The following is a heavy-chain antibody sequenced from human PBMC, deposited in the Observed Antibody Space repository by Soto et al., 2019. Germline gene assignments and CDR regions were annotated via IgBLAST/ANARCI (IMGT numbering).Heavy chain of an antibody. Sequence: GGSLRLSCAASGFTFTSYSMNWVRQAPGQGLEWVSYITSKSTIIKYADSVKGRFTVSRDNAKNSLYLQLNSLRDEDTAVYYCAREMGACSDSSCYPGPYDSWGQGTLVTVSS. CDR3: AREMGACSDSSCYPGPYDS. CDR1: GFTFTSYS. D-gene: IGHD3-16*01. J-gene: IGHJ5*02. CDR2: ITSKSTII. V-gene: IGHV3-48*02.